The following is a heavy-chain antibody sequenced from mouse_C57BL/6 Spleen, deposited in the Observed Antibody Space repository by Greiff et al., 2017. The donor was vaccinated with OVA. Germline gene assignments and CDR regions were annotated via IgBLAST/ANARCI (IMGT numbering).Heavy chain of an antibody. CDR2: IDPETGGT. J-gene: IGHJ2*01. CDR1: GYTFTDYE. Sequence: SGAELVRPGASVTLSCKASGYTFTDYEMHWVKQTPVHGLEWIGAIDPETGGTAYNQKFKGKAILTADKSSSTAYMELRSLTSEVSAVYYCTRRANPFFDYWGQGTTLTVSS. CDR3: TRRANPFFDY. D-gene: IGHD3-1*01. V-gene: IGHV1-15*01.